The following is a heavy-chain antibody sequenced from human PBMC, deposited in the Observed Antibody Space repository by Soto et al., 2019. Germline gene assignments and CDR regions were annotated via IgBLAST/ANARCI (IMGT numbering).Heavy chain of an antibody. CDR1: GYTFTGYY. V-gene: IGHV1-2*04. D-gene: IGHD1-26*01. J-gene: IGHJ3*02. CDR3: ARDHSGSYFAAFDI. CDR2: INPNSGGT. Sequence: ASVKVSCKASGYTFTGYYMHWVRQAPGQGLEWMGWINPNSGGTNYAQKFQGWVTMTRDTSISTAYMELSRLRSDDTAVYYCARDHSGSYFAAFDIWAQGTMVTVSS.